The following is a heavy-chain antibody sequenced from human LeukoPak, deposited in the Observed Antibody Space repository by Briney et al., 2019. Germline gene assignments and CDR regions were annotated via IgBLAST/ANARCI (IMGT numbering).Heavy chain of an antibody. CDR3: ARRLLGYFDWPLYYYYYYMDV. Sequence: PSETLSLTCAVYGGSFSGYYWSWIRQPPGKGLEWIGEINHSGSTNYNPSLKSRVTISVDTSKNQFSLKLSSVTAADTAVYYCARRLLGYFDWPLYYYYYYMDVWGKGTTVTISS. V-gene: IGHV4-34*01. D-gene: IGHD3-9*01. J-gene: IGHJ6*03. CDR1: GGSFSGYY. CDR2: INHSGST.